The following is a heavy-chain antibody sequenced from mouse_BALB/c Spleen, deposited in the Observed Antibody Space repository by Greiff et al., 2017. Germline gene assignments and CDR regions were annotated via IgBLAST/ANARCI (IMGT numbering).Heavy chain of an antibody. V-gene: IGHV5-17*02. Sequence: EVQRVESGGGLVQPGGSRKLSCAASGFTFSSFGMHWVRQAPGKGLEWVAYISSGSSTIYYADTVKGRFTISRDNPKNTLFLQMTSLRSEDTAMYYCARETPYYFDYWGQGTTLTVAS. J-gene: IGHJ2*01. CDR1: GFTFSSFG. CDR2: ISSGSSTI. CDR3: ARETPYYFDY.